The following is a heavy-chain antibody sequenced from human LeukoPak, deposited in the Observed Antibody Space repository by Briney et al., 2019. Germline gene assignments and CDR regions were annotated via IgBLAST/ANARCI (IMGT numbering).Heavy chain of an antibody. V-gene: IGHV4-30-4*08. CDR3: ARVCSTSCYSGNAYYFDY. D-gene: IGHD2-2*01. J-gene: IGHJ4*02. Sequence: SETLSLTCTVSGGSISSGDYYWSWLRQPPGKGLEWIGYIYYSGSTYYNPSLKSRVTISVDTSKNQFSLKLSSVTAADTAVYYCARVCSTSCYSGNAYYFDYWGQGTLVTGSS. CDR1: GGSISSGDYY. CDR2: IYYSGST.